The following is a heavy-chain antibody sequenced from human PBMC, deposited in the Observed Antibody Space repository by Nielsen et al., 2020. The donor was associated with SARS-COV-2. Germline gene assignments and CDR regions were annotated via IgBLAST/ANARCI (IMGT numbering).Heavy chain of an antibody. D-gene: IGHD6-13*01. Sequence: GESLKISCVASGFTFSNAWMAWVRQAPGKGLDWVGRIKASSDGETSVYAAPVQGRFTISRDDSEMTLYLQMDSLEIEDTGVYYCSTGGVAAVGTYYYNYGMDVWGQGTTVAVAS. CDR3: STGGVAAVGTYYYNYGMDV. CDR1: GFTFSNAW. J-gene: IGHJ6*02. CDR2: IKASSDGETS. V-gene: IGHV3-15*01.